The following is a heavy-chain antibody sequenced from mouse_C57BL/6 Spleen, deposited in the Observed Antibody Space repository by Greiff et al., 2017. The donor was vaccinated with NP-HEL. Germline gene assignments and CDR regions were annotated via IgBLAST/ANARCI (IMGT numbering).Heavy chain of an antibody. Sequence: VKLMESEGGLVQPGSSMKLSCTASGFTFSDYYMAWVRQVPEKGLEWVANINYDGSSTYYLDSLKSRFIISRDNAKNILYLQMSSLKSEDTATYYCARVQLGPDYWGQGTTLTVSS. CDR2: INYDGSST. V-gene: IGHV5-16*01. CDR3: ARVQLGPDY. CDR1: GFTFSDYY. J-gene: IGHJ2*01. D-gene: IGHD4-1*02.